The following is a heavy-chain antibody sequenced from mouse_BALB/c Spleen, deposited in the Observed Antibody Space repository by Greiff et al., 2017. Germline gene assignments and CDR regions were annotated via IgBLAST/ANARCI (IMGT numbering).Heavy chain of an antibody. CDR2: IDPETGGT. V-gene: IGHV1-15*01. CDR3: PREDAMDY. J-gene: IGHJ4*01. Sequence: QVQLQQSGAELVRPGASVTLSCKASGYTFTDYEMHWVKQTPVHGLEWIGAIDPETGGTAYNQKFKGKATLTADKSSSTAYMELRSLTSEDSAVYYCPREDAMDYWGQGTSVTVSS. CDR1: GYTFTDYE.